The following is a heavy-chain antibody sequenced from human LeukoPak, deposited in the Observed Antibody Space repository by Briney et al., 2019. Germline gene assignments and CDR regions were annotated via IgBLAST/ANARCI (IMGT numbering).Heavy chain of an antibody. J-gene: IGHJ4*02. D-gene: IGHD2-2*01. CDR2: ISSSSSYI. V-gene: IGHV3-21*01. CDR1: GFTFSSYW. Sequence: GGSLRLSCAASGFTFSSYWMSWVRQAPGKGLEWVSSISSSSSYIYYADSVKGRFTISRDNAKNSLYLQMNSLRAEDTAVYYCARDLGGCSSTSCLNLYYFDYWGQGTLVTVSS. CDR3: ARDLGGCSSTSCLNLYYFDY.